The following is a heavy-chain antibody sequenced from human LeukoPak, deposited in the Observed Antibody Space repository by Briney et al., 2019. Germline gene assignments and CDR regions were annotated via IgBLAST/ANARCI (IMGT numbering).Heavy chain of an antibody. CDR1: GGSFSGYY. V-gene: IGHV4-34*01. D-gene: IGHD3-22*01. Sequence: SETLSLTCAVYGGSFSGYYWSWIRQPPGKGLEWIGEINHSGSTNYNPSLKSRVTISVDTSKNQFSLKLSSVTAADTAVYHCARANGETTMIDAFDIWGQGTMVTVSS. CDR2: INHSGST. CDR3: ARANGETTMIDAFDI. J-gene: IGHJ3*02.